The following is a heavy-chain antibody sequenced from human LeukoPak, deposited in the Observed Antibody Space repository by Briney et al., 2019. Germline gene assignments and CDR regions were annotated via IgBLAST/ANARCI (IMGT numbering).Heavy chain of an antibody. J-gene: IGHJ4*02. Sequence: PGGSLRLSCAASGFTFSSYVMHWVRQAPGKGLEWVAVIWYDGSNKYYAGSVKGRFTISRDNSKNTLYLQMNSLRAEDTAVYYCAKEAAAGYFDYWGQGTLVTVSS. CDR2: IWYDGSNK. CDR3: AKEAAAGYFDY. D-gene: IGHD6-13*01. V-gene: IGHV3-33*06. CDR1: GFTFSSYV.